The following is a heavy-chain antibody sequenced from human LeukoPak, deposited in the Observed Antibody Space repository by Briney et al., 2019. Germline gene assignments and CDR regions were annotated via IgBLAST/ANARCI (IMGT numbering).Heavy chain of an antibody. CDR1: GFTFSSYG. V-gene: IGHV1-46*01. CDR3: ARMRRHSSGWYGDAFDI. D-gene: IGHD6-19*01. Sequence: PGGSLRLSCAASGFTFSSYGMHWVRQAPGQGLEWMGIINPSGGSTSYAQKFQGRVTMTRDMSTSTVYMELSSLRSEDTAVYYCARMRRHSSGWYGDAFDIWGQGTMVTVSS. CDR2: INPSGGST. J-gene: IGHJ3*02.